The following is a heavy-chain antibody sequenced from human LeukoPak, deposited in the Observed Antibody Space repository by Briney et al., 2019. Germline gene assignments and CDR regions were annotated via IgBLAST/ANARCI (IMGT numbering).Heavy chain of an antibody. J-gene: IGHJ4*02. D-gene: IGHD6-6*01. Sequence: GGSLRLSCAASGFPFSNYFMSWIRQAPGKGLEWISYIGSSGYTIYYSDSVKGRFTISRDNAKNSLYLQMDSLRAEDAAIYYCARPQTSSSSTASLGYWGQGTLVTVSS. CDR2: IGSSGYTI. V-gene: IGHV3-11*01. CDR1: GFPFSNYF. CDR3: ARPQTSSSSTASLGY.